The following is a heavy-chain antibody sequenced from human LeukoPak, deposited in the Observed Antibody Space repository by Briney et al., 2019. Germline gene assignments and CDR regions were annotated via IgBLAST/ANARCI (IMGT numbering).Heavy chain of an antibody. V-gene: IGHV3-23*01. Sequence: ETLSLTCAVYGGSFSGYYWSWIRQPPGKGLEWVSSISPSGGEIHYADSVRGRFTISRDNSKSTLSLQMNSLRAEDTAIYYCATYRQVLLPFESWGQGTLVTVSS. CDR1: GGSFSGYY. CDR3: ATYRQVLLPFES. J-gene: IGHJ4*02. D-gene: IGHD2-8*02. CDR2: ISPSGGEI.